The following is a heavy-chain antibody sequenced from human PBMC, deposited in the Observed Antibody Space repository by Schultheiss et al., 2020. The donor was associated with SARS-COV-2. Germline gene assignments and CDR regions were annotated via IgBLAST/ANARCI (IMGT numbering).Heavy chain of an antibody. CDR1: GYTFTSYY. Sequence: ASVKVSCKASGYTFTSYYMHWVRQAPGQGLEWMGIINPSGGSTSYAQKFQGRVTITADKSTSTAYMELSSLRSEDTAVYYCARDRIAAANWFDPWGQGTLVTVSS. CDR3: ARDRIAAANWFDP. J-gene: IGHJ5*02. CDR2: INPSGGST. D-gene: IGHD6-13*01. V-gene: IGHV1-46*01.